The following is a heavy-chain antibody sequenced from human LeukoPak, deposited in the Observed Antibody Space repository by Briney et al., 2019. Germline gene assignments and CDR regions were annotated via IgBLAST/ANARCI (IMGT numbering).Heavy chain of an antibody. D-gene: IGHD2-15*01. CDR3: VKGGPVTSGGPYYFDY. CDR2: IWHDGLNK. Sequence: GGSLRLSCAASGFKFSDFGMHWVRQPPGKGLEWVAVIWHDGLNKFYAEAVQGRFSISRDNSKNSLYLQMNIVGIEDTARYFCVKGGPVTSGGPYYFDYWGQGTLVAVSS. CDR1: GFKFSDFG. J-gene: IGHJ4*02. V-gene: IGHV3-33*03.